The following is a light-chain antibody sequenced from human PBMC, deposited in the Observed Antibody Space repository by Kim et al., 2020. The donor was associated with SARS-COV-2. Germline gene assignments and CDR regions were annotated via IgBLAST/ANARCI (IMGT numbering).Light chain of an antibody. CDR2: KAS. CDR1: QSISSW. Sequence: DIQMTQSPSTLYASVGDRVTITCRARQSISSWLAWYQQKPGKAPKLLIYKASSLESGVPSRFSGSGSGTEFTLTISNLQPDDFAAYYCQQYNSYPYTFGQGTKLEI. V-gene: IGKV1-5*03. CDR3: QQYNSYPYT. J-gene: IGKJ2*01.